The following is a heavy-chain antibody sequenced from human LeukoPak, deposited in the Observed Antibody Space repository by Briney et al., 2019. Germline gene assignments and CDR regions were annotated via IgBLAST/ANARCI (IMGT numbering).Heavy chain of an antibody. Sequence: GGSLRLSCAASGFTFSSYSMNWVRQAPGKGLEWVSSISSSSYIYYADSVKGRFTISRDNSKNTLYLQMNSLRGDDTAIYYCARELAAWGQGTLVTVSS. V-gene: IGHV3-21*01. CDR2: ISSSSYI. J-gene: IGHJ4*02. CDR3: ARELAA. D-gene: IGHD6-13*01. CDR1: GFTFSSYS.